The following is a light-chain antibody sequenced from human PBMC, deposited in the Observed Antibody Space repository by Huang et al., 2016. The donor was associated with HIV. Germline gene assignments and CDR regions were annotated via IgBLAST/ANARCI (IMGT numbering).Light chain of an antibody. J-gene: IGKJ1*01. Sequence: DIAMTQSPLSLSVTPGESASISCRSSQSLLQSNVYNYLDWYVQKPGQSPHLLIYLGSARATVVPDMFGGSASGTVFSQRVSRVEAEDVGVDSSKRAWRTWWTFGQGTKVEIK. CDR2: LGS. V-gene: IGKV2-28*01. CDR1: QSLLQSNVYNY. CDR3: KRAWRTWWT.